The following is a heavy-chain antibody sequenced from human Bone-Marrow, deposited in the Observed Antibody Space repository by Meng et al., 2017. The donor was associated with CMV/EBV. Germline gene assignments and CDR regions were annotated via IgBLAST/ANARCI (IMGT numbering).Heavy chain of an antibody. J-gene: IGHJ5*02. D-gene: IGHD2-2*01. Sequence: ESLKISCTVSGGSISSSSYYWGWIRQPPGKGLEWIGSIYYSGSTYYNPSLKSRVTISVDTSKTQFSLKLSSVTAADTAVYYCARHVISDSSSTSCYPGWFDPWGQGTLVTVSS. V-gene: IGHV4-39*01. CDR3: ARHVISDSSSTSCYPGWFDP. CDR1: GGSISSSSYY. CDR2: IYYSGST.